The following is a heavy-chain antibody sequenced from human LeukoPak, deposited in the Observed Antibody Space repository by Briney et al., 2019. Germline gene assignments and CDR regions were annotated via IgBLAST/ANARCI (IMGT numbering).Heavy chain of an antibody. Sequence: PGGSLRLSCAASGFTFSSYWMNWVRQAPGKGLEWVANIKQDGSEKYYADSVKGRFTISRDNAKNTLYLQMNSLRAEDTAVYYCATEYPGGVASDYWGQGPLVTVSS. CDR1: GFTFSSYW. J-gene: IGHJ4*02. D-gene: IGHD2-2*01. V-gene: IGHV3-7*02. CDR2: IKQDGSEK. CDR3: ATEYPGGVASDY.